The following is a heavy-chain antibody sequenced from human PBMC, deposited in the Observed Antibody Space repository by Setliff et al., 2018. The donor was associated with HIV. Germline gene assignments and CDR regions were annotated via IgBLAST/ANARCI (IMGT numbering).Heavy chain of an antibody. Sequence: SETLSLTCTVSGGSISSGYYYWSWIRQHPGKGLEWIGYIYYSGNPFYNPSLRSRVTISLDTSKNQFSLKLSSVTAADTAVYYCARGFDYAQRPPLYYFDYWGQGTQVTVSS. CDR2: IYYSGNP. V-gene: IGHV4-31*03. D-gene: IGHD2-2*01. J-gene: IGHJ4*02. CDR1: GGSISSGYYY. CDR3: ARGFDYAQRPPLYYFDY.